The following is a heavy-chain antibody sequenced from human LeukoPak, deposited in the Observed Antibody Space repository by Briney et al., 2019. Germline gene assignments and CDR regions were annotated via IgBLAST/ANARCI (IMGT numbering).Heavy chain of an antibody. Sequence: PGGSLRLSCAASGFTFSTYSMHWVRQAPGKGLEWVSYISSSGSTIYYADSVKGRFTISRDNAKNSLYLQMNSLRAEDTAVYYCARVRGSGSYYLDYWGQGTLVTVSS. CDR1: GFTFSTYS. CDR2: ISSSGSTI. D-gene: IGHD3-10*01. CDR3: ARVRGSGSYYLDY. V-gene: IGHV3-48*04. J-gene: IGHJ4*02.